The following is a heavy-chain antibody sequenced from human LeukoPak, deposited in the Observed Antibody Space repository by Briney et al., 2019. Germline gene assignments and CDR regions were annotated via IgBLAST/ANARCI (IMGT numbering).Heavy chain of an antibody. V-gene: IGHV3-23*01. Sequence: GGSLRLSCAASGFTFSNYAMSWVRQAPGKGLEWVSAISGSGGSTYYADSVKGRFTISRDNSKNTPYLQMNSLRAEDTAVYYCAKDRATRRWGTQEFDYWGQGTLVTVSS. CDR2: ISGSGGST. D-gene: IGHD3-16*01. J-gene: IGHJ4*02. CDR3: AKDRATRRWGTQEFDY. CDR1: GFTFSNYA.